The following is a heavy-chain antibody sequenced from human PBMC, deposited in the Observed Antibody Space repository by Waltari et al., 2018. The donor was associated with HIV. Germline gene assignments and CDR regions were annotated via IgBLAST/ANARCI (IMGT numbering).Heavy chain of an antibody. CDR2: VFHSGST. D-gene: IGHD6-13*01. CDR1: HFSISSGHY. J-gene: IGHJ4*02. CDR3: ARQPAPDSTWFQIYFDY. Sequence: QVQLQESGPGLVKPSDTLSLTCAVSHFSISSGHYRGWIRQSPGKGLEWIGSVFHSGSTFYKPSFRSRVSISVDTSKNQFSLKLTSVTAADTAVYYCARQPAPDSTWFQIYFDYWGQGTVVTVSS. V-gene: IGHV4-38-2*01.